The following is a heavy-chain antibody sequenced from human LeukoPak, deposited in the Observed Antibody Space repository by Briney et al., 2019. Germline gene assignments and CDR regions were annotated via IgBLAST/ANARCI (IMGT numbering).Heavy chain of an antibody. V-gene: IGHV4-31*03. D-gene: IGHD4-23*01. CDR1: GGSVSSGIYY. Sequence: NPSQTLSLTCTVSGGSVSSGIYYWSWIRQHPGKGLEWIGFIYYSGSTFYNPSLKSRVTISIDTSKNQFSLKVSSVTAADTAVYYCARVTAVVTQPVDYWGQGTLVTVSS. J-gene: IGHJ4*02. CDR3: ARVTAVVTQPVDY. CDR2: IYYSGST.